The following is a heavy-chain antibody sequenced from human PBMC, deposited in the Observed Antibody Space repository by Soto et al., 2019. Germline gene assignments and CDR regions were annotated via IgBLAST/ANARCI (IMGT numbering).Heavy chain of an antibody. CDR3: AKGITIFGVVMSGDYSPWGNWFDP. CDR2: ISGSGGST. Sequence: PGGSLRLSCAASGFTFSSYAMSWVRQAPGKGLEWVSAISGSGGSTYYADSVKGRFTISRDNSKNTLYLQMNSLRAEDTAVYYCAKGITIFGVVMSGDYSPWGNWFDPWGQGTLVTVSS. D-gene: IGHD3-3*01. J-gene: IGHJ5*02. V-gene: IGHV3-23*01. CDR1: GFTFSSYA.